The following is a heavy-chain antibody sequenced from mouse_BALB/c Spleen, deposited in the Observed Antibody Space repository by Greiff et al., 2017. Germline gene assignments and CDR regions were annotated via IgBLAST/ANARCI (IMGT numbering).Heavy chain of an antibody. CDR3: ARRGYGNTGYYAMDY. D-gene: IGHD2-10*02. Sequence: VQLQQSGAELVKPGASVKLSCTASGFNIKDTYMHWVKQRPEQGLEWIGRIDPANGNTKYDPKFQGKATITADTSSNTAYLQLSSLTSEDTAVYDGARRGYGNTGYYAMDYWGQGTSVTVSS. V-gene: IGHV14-3*02. CDR2: IDPANGNT. J-gene: IGHJ4*01. CDR1: GFNIKDTY.